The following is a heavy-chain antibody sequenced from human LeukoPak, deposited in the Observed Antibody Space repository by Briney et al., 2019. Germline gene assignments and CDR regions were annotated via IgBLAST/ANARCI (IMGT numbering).Heavy chain of an antibody. J-gene: IGHJ4*02. CDR1: GYTFTSYG. CDR2: ISAYNGNT. Sequence: GASVKVPCKASGYTFTSYGISWVRQAPGQGLEWMGWISAYNGNTNYAQKLQGRITMTTDTSTSTAYMELRSLRSDDTAVYYCARSSLEWWELHNFDYWGQGTLVTVSS. D-gene: IGHD1-26*01. V-gene: IGHV1-18*01. CDR3: ARSSLEWWELHNFDY.